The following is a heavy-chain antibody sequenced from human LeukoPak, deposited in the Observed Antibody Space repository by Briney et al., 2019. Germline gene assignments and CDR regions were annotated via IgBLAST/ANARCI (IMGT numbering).Heavy chain of an antibody. CDR1: GESFSSYY. V-gene: IGHV4-34*01. CDR2: INHSGNT. D-gene: IGHD5-24*01. J-gene: IGHJ4*02. CDR3: ARVDGDGYNIPDY. Sequence: PSETLSLTCAVYGESFSSYYWSWIRQSPGKGLEWIGEINHSGNTNYNPSLKSRVTISVDTSKNQFSLKLSSVTAADTAVYYCARVDGDGYNIPDYWGQGTLVTVSS.